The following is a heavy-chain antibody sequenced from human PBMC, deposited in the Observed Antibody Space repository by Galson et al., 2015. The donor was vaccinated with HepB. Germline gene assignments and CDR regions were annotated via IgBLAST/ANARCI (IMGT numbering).Heavy chain of an antibody. D-gene: IGHD6-19*01. CDR3: ARDWLVPRWYFDL. CDR2: INPNSGGT. CDR1: GYTFTGYY. J-gene: IGHJ2*01. Sequence: SVKVSCKASGYTFTGYYMHWVRQAPGQGLEWMGWINPNSGGTNYAQKFQGRVTMTRDTSISTAYMELSRLRSDDTAVYYCARDWLVPRWYFDLWGRGTLVTVSS. V-gene: IGHV1-2*02.